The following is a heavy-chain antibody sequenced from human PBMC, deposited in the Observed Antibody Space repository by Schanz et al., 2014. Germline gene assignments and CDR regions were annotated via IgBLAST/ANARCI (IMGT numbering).Heavy chain of an antibody. Sequence: QVQLVQSGADVKKPGASVKVSCKASGNTLSAYYIHWIRQAPGQGLEWMGWIDPNSGGTNYAQKFQGRVSMTRDTSTTTFYMDLSSLTSDDTAVYYCAREPLGYTGRGCQTYDAFDIWGQGTMVTVSS. CDR3: AREPLGYTGRGCQTYDAFDI. J-gene: IGHJ3*02. V-gene: IGHV1-2*02. CDR1: GNTLSAYY. D-gene: IGHD1-26*01. CDR2: IDPNSGGT.